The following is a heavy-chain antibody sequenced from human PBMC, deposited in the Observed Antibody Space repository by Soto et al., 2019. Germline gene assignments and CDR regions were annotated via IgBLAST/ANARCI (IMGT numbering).Heavy chain of an antibody. V-gene: IGHV3-64*01. CDR2: ISSNGGGT. CDR1: GFTLSGYA. Sequence: EVQLAESGGGLAQPGGSLRLSCAASGFTLSGYAMDWVRQAPGKGLEYVSGISSNGGGTYYANSVQGRFTISRDNSKNTVYLQMGSLRPEGMALCDCARRARPDFYYMDVWGKGTTVTVSS. CDR3: ARRARPDFYYMDV. J-gene: IGHJ6*03. D-gene: IGHD6-6*01.